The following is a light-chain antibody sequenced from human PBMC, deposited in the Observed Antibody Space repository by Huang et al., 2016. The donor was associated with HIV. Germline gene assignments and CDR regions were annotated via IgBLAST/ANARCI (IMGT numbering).Light chain of an antibody. J-gene: IGKJ3*01. CDR1: QSVSTSY. Sequence: EIVLTQSPGTLSLSPGERATVSCRASQSVSTSYIAWYQKKPGQAPRLLIYWASGRASGIPDRFSGSGSGTDFTLTISRLEPEDFAVYYCQQSGSSPPFTFGPGTKVDIK. CDR2: WAS. V-gene: IGKV3-20*01. CDR3: QQSGSSPPFT.